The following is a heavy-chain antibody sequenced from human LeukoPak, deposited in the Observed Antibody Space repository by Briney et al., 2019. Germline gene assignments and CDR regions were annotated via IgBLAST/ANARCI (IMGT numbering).Heavy chain of an antibody. D-gene: IGHD4-17*01. J-gene: IGHJ4*02. CDR1: GGSISSYY. CDR2: IYYSGST. CDR3: ARGGHDYGDYVFDY. V-gene: IGHV4-59*01. Sequence: SETLSLTCTVSGGSISSYYWSWIRQPPGKGLEWIGYIYYSGSTNYNPSLKCRVTISVDTSKNQFSLKLSSVTAADTAVYYCARGGHDYGDYVFDYWGQGTLVTVSS.